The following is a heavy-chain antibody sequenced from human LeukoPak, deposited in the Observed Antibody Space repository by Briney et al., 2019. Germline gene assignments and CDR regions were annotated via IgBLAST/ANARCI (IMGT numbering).Heavy chain of an antibody. CDR3: STVTSAGSRPDY. CDR1: GFTFSNAW. J-gene: IGHJ4*02. CDR2: IKSKTDGGTT. Sequence: GGSLRLSCAASGFTFSNAWMNWVRQAPGKGLEWVGRIKSKTDGGTTDYAAPVRGRFTISRDDSENTLYLQMNSLKTEDTGVYYCSTVTSAGSRPDYWGQGTLVTVSS. V-gene: IGHV3-15*01. D-gene: IGHD6-13*01.